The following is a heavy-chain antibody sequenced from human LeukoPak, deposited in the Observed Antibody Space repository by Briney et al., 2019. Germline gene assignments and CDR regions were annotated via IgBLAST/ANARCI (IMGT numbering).Heavy chain of an antibody. V-gene: IGHV4-4*02. CDR3: ARDPPLFTRDVYYYYYYMDV. CDR1: GGSISSSNW. Sequence: SGTLSLTCAVSGGSISSSNWWSWVRQPPGKGLEWIGEIYHSGSTNYNPSLKSRVTISVDKSKNQFSLKLSSVTAADTAVYYCARDPPLFTRDVYYYYYYMDVWGKGTTVTVSS. J-gene: IGHJ6*03. CDR2: IYHSGST.